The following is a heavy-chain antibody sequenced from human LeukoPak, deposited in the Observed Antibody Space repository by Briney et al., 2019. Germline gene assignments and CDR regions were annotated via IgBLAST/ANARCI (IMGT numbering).Heavy chain of an antibody. CDR3: ARSLFYDFWSGYWPGAWFDP. Sequence: SATLSLTCTVAGGSISSSGYCCGWIRQPPGKGLERIGSIYYSGSTYYNPSLKSRVTISVDTSKNQLSLKLSSVTAADTAVYYCARSLFYDFWSGYWPGAWFDPWGQGTLVTVSS. V-gene: IGHV4-39*01. D-gene: IGHD3-3*01. CDR1: GGSISSSGYC. CDR2: IYYSGST. J-gene: IGHJ5*02.